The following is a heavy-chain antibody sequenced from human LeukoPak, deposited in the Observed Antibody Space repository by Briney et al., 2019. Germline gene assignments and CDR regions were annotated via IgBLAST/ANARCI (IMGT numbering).Heavy chain of an antibody. V-gene: IGHV3-74*01. CDR1: GFTFSSYW. CDR2: INSDGSST. CDR3: ARDLVEYSYGYPYYYYYMDV. J-gene: IGHJ6*03. Sequence: PGGSLRLSCAASGFTFSSYWMHWVRQAPGKGLVGVSRINSDGSSTSYADSVKGRFTISRDNAKNTLYLQMNSLRAEDTAVYYCARDLVEYSYGYPYYYYYMDVWGKGTTVTVSS. D-gene: IGHD5-18*01.